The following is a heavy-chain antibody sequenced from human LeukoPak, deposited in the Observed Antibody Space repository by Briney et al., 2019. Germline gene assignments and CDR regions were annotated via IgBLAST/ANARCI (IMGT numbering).Heavy chain of an antibody. CDR2: IYYSGST. CDR1: GGSISSYY. D-gene: IGHD6-13*01. V-gene: IGHV4-59*08. CDR3: ARAGRGSSWYAD. Sequence: SETLSLTCAVSGGSISSYYRSWIRQPPGKGLEWVGYIYYSGSTNYHPSLKSRVTISVDTSKNQFSLKLSSVTAADTAVYNCARAGRGSSWYADWGQGTLVTVSS. J-gene: IGHJ4*02.